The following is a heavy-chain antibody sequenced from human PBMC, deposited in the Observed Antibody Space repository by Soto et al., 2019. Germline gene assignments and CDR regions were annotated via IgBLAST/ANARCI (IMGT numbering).Heavy chain of an antibody. V-gene: IGHV1-69*08. CDR2: IIPILGIA. Sequence: QVQLVQSGAEVKKPGSSVKVSCKASGGTFSSYTISWVRQAPGQGLEWMGRIIPILGIANYAQKFQGRVTITADKSTSTAYMELSSLRSEDTAVYYCARDCSSTSCHLYGMDVWGQGTTFTVSS. J-gene: IGHJ6*02. CDR1: GGTFSSYT. CDR3: ARDCSSTSCHLYGMDV. D-gene: IGHD2-2*01.